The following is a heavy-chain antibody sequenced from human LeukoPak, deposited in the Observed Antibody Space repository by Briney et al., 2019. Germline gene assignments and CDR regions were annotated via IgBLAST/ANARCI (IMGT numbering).Heavy chain of an antibody. CDR2: INPNSGGT. V-gene: IGHV1-2*02. J-gene: IGHJ4*02. CDR1: GYTFTAYY. CDR3: ATDPSVLILRYFDWLNY. Sequence: GASVKVSCKASGYTFTAYYMHWVRQAPGQGLEWMGWINPNSGGTNSAQKFQGRVTMTRDTSISTAYMELSSLRSEDTAVYYCATDPSVLILRYFDWLNYWGQGTLVTVSS. D-gene: IGHD3-9*01.